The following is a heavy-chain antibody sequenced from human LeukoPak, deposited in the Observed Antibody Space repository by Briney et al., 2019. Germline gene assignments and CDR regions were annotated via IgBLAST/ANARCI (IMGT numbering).Heavy chain of an antibody. CDR1: GGSISSYY. Sequence: PSETLSLTCTVSGGSISSYYWSWIRRPPGKGLEWIGYIYTSGSTNYNPSLKSRVTISVDTSKNRFSLKLSSVTAADTAVYYCARLHLYNWFDPWGQGTLVTVSS. J-gene: IGHJ5*02. CDR2: IYTSGST. CDR3: ARLHLYNWFDP. V-gene: IGHV4-4*09.